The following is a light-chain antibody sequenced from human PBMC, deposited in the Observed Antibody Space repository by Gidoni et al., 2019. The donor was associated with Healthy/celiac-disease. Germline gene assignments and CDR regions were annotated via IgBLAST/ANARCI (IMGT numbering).Light chain of an antibody. CDR1: SRDVGGYNY. CDR3: SSYAGDLGV. Sequence: QSALNQPPSESGSPGQSVTISCTGTSRDVGGYNYVPWYQQHPGKAPKLMIYEVSKRPSGVPDRFSGSKSGNTASLTVSGLQAEDEADYYCSSYAGDLGVFGGGTKLTVL. V-gene: IGLV2-8*01. J-gene: IGLJ3*02. CDR2: EVS.